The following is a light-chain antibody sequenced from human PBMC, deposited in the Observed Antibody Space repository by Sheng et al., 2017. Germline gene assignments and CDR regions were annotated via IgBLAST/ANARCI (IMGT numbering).Light chain of an antibody. J-gene: IGKJ3*01. CDR2: GAS. Sequence: TVMTQSPATLSVSPGERATLSCRASQSVSSNLAWYQQKPGQAPRLLIYGASTRATGIPARFSGSGSGTEFALTISSLQSEDFAVYFCQQYNNWPPTFTFGRGTNGGYQT. V-gene: IGKV3-15*01. CDR1: QSVSSN. CDR3: QQYNNWPPTFT.